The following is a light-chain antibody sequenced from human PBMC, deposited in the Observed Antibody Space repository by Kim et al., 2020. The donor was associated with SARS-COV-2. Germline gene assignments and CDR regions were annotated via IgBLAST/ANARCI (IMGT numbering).Light chain of an antibody. CDR1: SLRSYY. CDR2: GKN. V-gene: IGLV3-19*01. J-gene: IGLJ2*01. CDR3: NSRDSSGNHVV. Sequence: SSELTQDPAVSEALGQTVRITCQGDSLRSYYASWYQQKPGQAPVLVIYGKNNRPSGIPDRFSGSSSGNTASLTITGAQAEDEADYYCNSRDSSGNHVVFGGGTQLTVL.